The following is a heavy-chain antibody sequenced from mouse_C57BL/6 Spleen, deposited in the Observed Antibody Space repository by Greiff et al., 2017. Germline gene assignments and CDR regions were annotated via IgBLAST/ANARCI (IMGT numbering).Heavy chain of an antibody. CDR2: IYPGSGST. D-gene: IGHD1-1*01. J-gene: IGHJ1*03. CDR1: GYTFTSYW. CDR3: ARDVSSYGYFDV. V-gene: IGHV1-55*01. Sequence: QVQLQQPGAELVKPGASVKMSCKASGYTFTSYWITWVKQRPGQGLEWIGDIYPGSGSTNYNEKFKSKATLTVDTSSSTAYMQLSSLTSEDSAVYYCARDVSSYGYFDVWGTGTTVTVSS.